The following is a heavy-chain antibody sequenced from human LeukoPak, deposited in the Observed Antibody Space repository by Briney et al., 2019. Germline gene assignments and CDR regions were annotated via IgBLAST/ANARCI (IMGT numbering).Heavy chain of an antibody. CDR3: AKDPSYISGYFDY. CDR1: GGSISSYY. J-gene: IGHJ4*02. CDR2: IYTSGST. V-gene: IGHV4-4*09. Sequence: SETLSLTCTVSGGSISSYYWSWIRQPPGKGLEWIGYIYTSGSTIYNPSLKSRVTMSVDTSKNQFSLTLNSVTAADTAVYYCAKDPSYISGYFDYWGQGILVTVSS. D-gene: IGHD3-22*01.